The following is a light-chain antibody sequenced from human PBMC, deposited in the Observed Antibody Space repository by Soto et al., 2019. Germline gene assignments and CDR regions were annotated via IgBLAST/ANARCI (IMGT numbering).Light chain of an antibody. Sequence: EIVMTQSPATLSVSPGERVTLSCRASQSINDNVAWYQQKTGQAPRLLMYSATTRATGIPARFSGSGSGTEFTLTISSLQSEDFAVYYCQQYHNWPPLTFGGGTRLDIX. J-gene: IGKJ4*01. CDR2: SAT. CDR1: QSINDN. V-gene: IGKV3-15*01. CDR3: QQYHNWPPLT.